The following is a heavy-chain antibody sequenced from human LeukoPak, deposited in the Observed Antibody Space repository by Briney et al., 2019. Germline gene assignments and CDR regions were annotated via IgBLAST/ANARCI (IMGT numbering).Heavy chain of an antibody. Sequence: GASVKVSCKASGYTFTSYAMHWVRQAPGQRLEWMGWINAGNGNTKYSQKFQGRVTITRDTSASTAYMELSSLRSEDTAVYYCARKWQLVRQGHFDYWGQGTLVTVSS. D-gene: IGHD6-6*01. V-gene: IGHV1-3*01. CDR2: INAGNGNT. J-gene: IGHJ4*02. CDR1: GYTFTSYA. CDR3: ARKWQLVRQGHFDY.